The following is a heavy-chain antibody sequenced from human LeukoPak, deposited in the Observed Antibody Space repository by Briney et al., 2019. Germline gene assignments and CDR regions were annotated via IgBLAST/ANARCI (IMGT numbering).Heavy chain of an antibody. D-gene: IGHD1-20*01. Sequence: PGGSLRLSCAASGFTFSSYAMSWVRQAPGKGLEWVSAISGSGGSTYYADSVKGRFTISRDNSKNTLYLQMNSLRAEDTAVYYCARDREYNWNYFDYRGQGTLVTVSS. V-gene: IGHV3-23*01. CDR2: ISGSGGST. CDR3: ARDREYNWNYFDY. J-gene: IGHJ4*02. CDR1: GFTFSSYA.